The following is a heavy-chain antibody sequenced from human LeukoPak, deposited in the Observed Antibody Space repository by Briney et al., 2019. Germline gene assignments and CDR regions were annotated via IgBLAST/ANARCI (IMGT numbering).Heavy chain of an antibody. Sequence: PGGSLRLSCEGSELTFSGYAMKWVRQAPGKGLQWVSVIGSDSTHIHYADSVRGRFTISRDNSRKTLYLQMNSLRVEDTAVYYCATYEQTTVTTEFWGQGTLVPVSS. CDR3: ATYEQTTVTTEF. CDR1: ELTFSGYA. J-gene: IGHJ4*02. CDR2: IGSDSTHI. V-gene: IGHV3-23*01. D-gene: IGHD4-17*01.